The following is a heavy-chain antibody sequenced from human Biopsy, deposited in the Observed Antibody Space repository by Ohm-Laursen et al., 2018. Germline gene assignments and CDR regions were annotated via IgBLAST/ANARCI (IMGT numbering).Heavy chain of an antibody. CDR3: ARDSGILNYGNFKYYHYYGMDV. J-gene: IGHJ6*02. Sequence: SDTLPLTCTVSGDSVTKYYWSWIRQPPGKGLEWIGHIYYSVMTNYNPSLQSRVSTSVDTSRNQVSLTLSSVTAADTAVYYCARDSGILNYGNFKYYHYYGMDVWGQGTKVTVSS. V-gene: IGHV4-59*02. CDR2: IYYSVMT. CDR1: GDSVTKYY. D-gene: IGHD4-11*01.